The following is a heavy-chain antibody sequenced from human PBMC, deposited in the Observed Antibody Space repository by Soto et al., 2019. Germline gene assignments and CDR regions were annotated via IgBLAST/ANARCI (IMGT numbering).Heavy chain of an antibody. Sequence: VKVSCKASGFTFTSSAVQWVRQARGQRLEWIGWIVVGSGNTNYAQKFQERVTITRDMSTSTAYMELSSLRSEDTAVYYCAADGSSSWYYYYYGMDVWGQGTTVTVSS. CDR2: IVVGSGNT. D-gene: IGHD6-13*01. CDR3: AADGSSSWYYYYYGMDV. J-gene: IGHJ6*02. CDR1: GFTFTSSA. V-gene: IGHV1-58*01.